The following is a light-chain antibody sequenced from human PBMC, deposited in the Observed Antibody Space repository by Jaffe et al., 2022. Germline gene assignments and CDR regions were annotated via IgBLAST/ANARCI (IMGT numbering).Light chain of an antibody. CDR1: QSIHTN. Sequence: EIVMTQSPATLSVSPGERATLSCRASQSIHTNLAWYQQKPGQTPRLLIYEASTRATGVPDRFTGSGSGTEFSLSISSLQAEDFAFYFCQQYEDWPPDTFGPGTKV. CDR3: QQYEDWPPDT. CDR2: EAS. J-gene: IGKJ3*01. V-gene: IGKV3-15*01.